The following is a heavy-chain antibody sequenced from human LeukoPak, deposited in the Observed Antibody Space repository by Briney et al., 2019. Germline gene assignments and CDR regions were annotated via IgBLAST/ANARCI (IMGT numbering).Heavy chain of an antibody. J-gene: IGHJ4*02. Sequence: SVKVSCKASGYTFTSYGISWVRQAPGQGLEWMGGIIPIFGTANYAQKFQGRVTITADESTSTAYMELSSLRSEDTAVYYCARGSRDGYDRFDYWGQGTLVTVSS. V-gene: IGHV1-69*13. CDR3: ARGSRDGYDRFDY. D-gene: IGHD5-24*01. CDR2: IIPIFGTA. CDR1: GYTFTSYG.